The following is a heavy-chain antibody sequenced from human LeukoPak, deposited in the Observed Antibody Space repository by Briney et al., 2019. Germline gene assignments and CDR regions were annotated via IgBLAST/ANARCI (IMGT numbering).Heavy chain of an antibody. J-gene: IGHJ4*02. CDR1: GFTFSSYS. D-gene: IGHD2-2*01. CDR2: ISNSGSYI. V-gene: IGHV3-21*01. Sequence: GSLRLSCAASGFTFSSYSMNWVRQAPGKGLEWVSSISNSGSYIYYADSVKGRFTISRDNAKNSLYLQMNSLRAEDTAVYYCANHLACGSTSCPPSDYWGQGTLVTVSS. CDR3: ANHLACGSTSCPPSDY.